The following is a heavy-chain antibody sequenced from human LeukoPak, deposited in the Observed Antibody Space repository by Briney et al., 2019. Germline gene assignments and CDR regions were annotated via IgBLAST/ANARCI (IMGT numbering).Heavy chain of an antibody. V-gene: IGHV3-21*05. CDR2: ISISGSDT. CDR1: GFTFSSYA. Sequence: PGGSLRLSCAASGFTFSSYAMSWVRQAPEKGLEWVSYISISGSDTDYADSVKGRFTISRDNAKNSLYLQMSSLRGEDTAVYYCARCGTPNNYYYHGVDVWGQGTTVTVSS. J-gene: IGHJ6*02. D-gene: IGHD1-26*01. CDR3: ARCGTPNNYYYHGVDV.